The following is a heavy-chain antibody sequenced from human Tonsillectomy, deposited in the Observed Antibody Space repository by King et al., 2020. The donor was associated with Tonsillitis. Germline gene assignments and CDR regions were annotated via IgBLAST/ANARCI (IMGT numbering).Heavy chain of an antibody. J-gene: IGHJ4*02. CDR1: GFTFDDYA. V-gene: IGHV3-9*01. CDR2: ISWNSGSI. D-gene: IGHD6-19*01. CDR3: AKPRAYSSGWFFDY. Sequence: LQLVQSGGGLVQPGRSLRLSCAASGFTFDDYAMHWVRQAPGKGLEWVSGISWNSGSIGYADSVKGRFTISRDNAKNSLYLQMNSLRAEDTALYYCAKPRAYSSGWFFDYWGQGTLVTVSS.